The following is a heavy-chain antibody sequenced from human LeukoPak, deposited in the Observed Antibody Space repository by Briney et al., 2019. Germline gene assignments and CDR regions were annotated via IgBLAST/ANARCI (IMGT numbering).Heavy chain of an antibody. CDR1: GGTFSSYA. CDR3: ARGLIIVGALDY. J-gene: IGHJ4*02. D-gene: IGHD1-26*01. V-gene: IGHV1-69*05. Sequence: ASVKVSCKACGGTFSSYAISWVRQAPGQGREWMGRIIPIFGTANYAQKFQGRVTITTDESTSTAYMELSSLRSEDTAVYYCARGLIIVGALDYWGQGTLVTVSS. CDR2: IIPIFGTA.